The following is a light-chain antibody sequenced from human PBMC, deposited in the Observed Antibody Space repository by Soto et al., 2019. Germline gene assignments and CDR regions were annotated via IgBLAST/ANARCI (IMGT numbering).Light chain of an antibody. CDR3: HQDNSYP. Sequence: IPVTRSPSTLTESVGARVTIACGASQTMSSWLAWYQQKPGKGAKLLIYDASSLESGVPSRFSGSGYGTEFTLTISSLQPDDFATYYCHQDNSYPFGQGTRWIT. CDR1: QTMSSW. V-gene: IGKV1-5*01. J-gene: IGKJ1*01. CDR2: DAS.